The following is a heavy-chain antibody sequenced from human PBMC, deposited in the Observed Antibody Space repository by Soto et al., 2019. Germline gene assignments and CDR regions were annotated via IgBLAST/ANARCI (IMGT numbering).Heavy chain of an antibody. CDR2: IYYSGST. Sequence: SETLSLTCTVSGGSINSYYWSWIRPPPGKGLEWIGYIYYSGSTNYNPSLKSRVTISVDTSKNQFSLKISSVTAADTAVYYCAKVNDFWTGYYSTNWFDPCGQGTLVTVSS. CDR1: GGSINSYY. CDR3: AKVNDFWTGYYSTNWFDP. V-gene: IGHV4-59*01. D-gene: IGHD3-3*01. J-gene: IGHJ5*02.